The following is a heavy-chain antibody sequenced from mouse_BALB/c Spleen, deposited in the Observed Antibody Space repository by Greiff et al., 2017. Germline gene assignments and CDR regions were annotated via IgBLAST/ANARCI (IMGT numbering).Heavy chain of an antibody. V-gene: IGHV5-6-4*01. CDR2: ISSGGSYT. CDR3: TSPGLDY. J-gene: IGHJ2*01. CDR1: GFTFSSYT. Sequence: EVHLVESGGGLVKPGGSLKLSCAASGFTFSSYTMSWVRQTPEKRLEWVATISSGGSYTYYPDSVKGRFTISRDNAKNTLYLQMSSLKSEDTAMYYCTSPGLDYWGQGTPLTVSS.